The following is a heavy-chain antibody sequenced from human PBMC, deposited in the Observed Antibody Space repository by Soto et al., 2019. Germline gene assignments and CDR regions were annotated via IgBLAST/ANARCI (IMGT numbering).Heavy chain of an antibody. CDR2: LSGSGGST. V-gene: IGHV3-23*01. D-gene: IGHD2-15*01. CDR1: GFTFRLYP. J-gene: IGHJ6*02. Sequence: EVQLLESGGGLVQPGGSLRLSCAASGFTFRLYPMSWVRQVPGKGLEWISSLSGSGGSTSYADSVKGSFTISRHNSKNTLYLQMNSLPAEDTAVYFCAMRWTSRDYYYYGMDVWGQGTTVTVSS. CDR3: AMRWTSRDYYYYGMDV.